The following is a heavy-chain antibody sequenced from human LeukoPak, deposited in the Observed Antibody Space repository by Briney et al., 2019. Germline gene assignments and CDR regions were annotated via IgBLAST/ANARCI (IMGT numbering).Heavy chain of an antibody. CDR2: INPNSGGT. Sequence: ASVKVSCKASGYTFTGYYMHWVRQAPGQGLEWMGWINPNSGGTNYAQKFQGRVTMTRDTSISTAYMELRRLKSDDTAAYYCASSLRRLVPAAIEADWDWFDPWGQGTLVTVSS. D-gene: IGHD2-2*02. CDR3: ASSLRRLVPAAIEADWDWFDP. CDR1: GYTFTGYY. V-gene: IGHV1-2*02. J-gene: IGHJ5*02.